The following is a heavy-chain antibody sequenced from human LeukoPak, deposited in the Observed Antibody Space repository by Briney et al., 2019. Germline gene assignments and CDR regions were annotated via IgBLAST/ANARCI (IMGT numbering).Heavy chain of an antibody. CDR1: GFTFSSYA. D-gene: IGHD3-3*01. CDR3: AKDRAIFGVVITYFDY. V-gene: IGHV3-23*01. Sequence: GGSLRLSCAASGFTFSSYAMSWVRQAPGKGLEWVSAISGSGGSTYYADSVKGRFTISRDNSKNTLYLQMNSLRAEDTAVYYCAKDRAIFGVVITYFDYWGQGTLVTVSS. CDR2: ISGSGGST. J-gene: IGHJ4*02.